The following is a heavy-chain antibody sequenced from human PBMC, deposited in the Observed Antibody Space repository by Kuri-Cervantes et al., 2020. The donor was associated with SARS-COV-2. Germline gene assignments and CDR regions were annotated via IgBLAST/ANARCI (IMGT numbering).Heavy chain of an antibody. CDR2: IYYSGST. V-gene: IGHV4-59*01. Sequence: SETLSLTCTVSGGSISSYYWSWIRQPPGKGLEWIGYIYYSGSTNYNPSLKSRVTISVDTSKNQFSLKLSSVTAADTAVYYCARGDCSGGSCYGMDVWSQGTTVTVSS. J-gene: IGHJ6*02. D-gene: IGHD2-15*01. CDR1: GGSISSYY. CDR3: ARGDCSGGSCYGMDV.